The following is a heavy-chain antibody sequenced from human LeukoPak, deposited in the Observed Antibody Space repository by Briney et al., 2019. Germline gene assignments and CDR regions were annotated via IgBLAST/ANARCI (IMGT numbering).Heavy chain of an antibody. J-gene: IGHJ6*02. CDR1: GFTFSSYA. CDR2: ISGSGGST. D-gene: IGHD3-3*01. Sequence: GGSLRLSCAASGFTFSSYAMSWVRQAPGKGLEWVSAISGSGGSTYYADSVKGRFTISRDNSKNTLFLQMGSLRVEDMAVYYCARGLRAYYYYGMDVWGQGTTVTVSS. CDR3: ARGLRAYYYYGMDV. V-gene: IGHV3-23*01.